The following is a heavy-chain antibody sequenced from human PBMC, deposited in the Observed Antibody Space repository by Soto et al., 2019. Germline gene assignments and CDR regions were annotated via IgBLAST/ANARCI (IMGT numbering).Heavy chain of an antibody. D-gene: IGHD1-1*01. CDR1: GGSVSSGSYY. Sequence: QVQLQESGPGLVKPSETLSLTCTVSGGSVSSGSYYWSWIRQPPGKGLEWIGYIYYSGSTNYNPPLKSRGTRSVDTSKNQFSRKLGSVTAADTAVYYWARGELSGAHYSFDYWGQGTLVTVSS. CDR2: IYYSGST. CDR3: ARGELSGAHYSFDY. J-gene: IGHJ4*02. V-gene: IGHV4-61*01.